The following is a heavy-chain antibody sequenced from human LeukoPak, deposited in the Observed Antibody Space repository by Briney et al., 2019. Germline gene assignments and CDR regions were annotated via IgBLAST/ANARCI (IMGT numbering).Heavy chain of an antibody. V-gene: IGHV5-51*01. CDR3: AKAERVFSYGSDVFTV. CDR1: GHIFISSW. D-gene: IGHD3-16*01. Sequence: GESLKISCKGSGHIFISSWIGWVRQMPGKGLEWMGIIFPADSDIRYSPSLEGQVTLSADKSISTVYLQWSSLKASDTAMYYCAKAERVFSYGSDVFTVWGQGTMVTVSS. J-gene: IGHJ3*01. CDR2: IFPADSDI.